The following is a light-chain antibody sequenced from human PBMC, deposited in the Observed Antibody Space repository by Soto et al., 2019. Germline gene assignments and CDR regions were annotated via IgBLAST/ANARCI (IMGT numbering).Light chain of an antibody. CDR1: QSISSW. J-gene: IGKJ1*01. Sequence: DIQMTQSPSTLSASVVDRVTITCRASQSISSWLAWYQQKPGKAPKLLIYDASSLESGVPSRFSGSGSGTEFTLTISSLQPDDFATYYCQQYNSYSLFGQGTKVDIK. V-gene: IGKV1-5*01. CDR3: QQYNSYSL. CDR2: DAS.